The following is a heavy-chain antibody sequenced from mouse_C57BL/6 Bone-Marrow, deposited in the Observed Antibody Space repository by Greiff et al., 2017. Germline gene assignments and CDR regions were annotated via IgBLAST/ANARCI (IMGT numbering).Heavy chain of an antibody. Sequence: VQLQQPGAELVMPGASVKLSCKASGYTFTSYWMHWVKQRPGQGLEWIGEIDPSDSYTNYNQNFKGKSTLTVDKSSSTAYMQLSSLTSEDSAVYYCARDYGFAYWGQGTLVTVSA. CDR1: GYTFTSYW. D-gene: IGHD1-1*01. CDR2: IDPSDSYT. V-gene: IGHV1-69*01. CDR3: ARDYGFAY. J-gene: IGHJ3*01.